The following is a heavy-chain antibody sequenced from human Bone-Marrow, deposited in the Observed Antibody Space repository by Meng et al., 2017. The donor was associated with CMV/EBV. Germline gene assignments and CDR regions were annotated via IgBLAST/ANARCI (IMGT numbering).Heavy chain of an antibody. J-gene: IGHJ4*02. D-gene: IGHD1-1*01. CDR1: GFTFSSYE. Sequence: GGSLRLSCAASGFTFSSYEMNWVRRAPGRGLEWLSSISSSGGTIYSADSVKGRFTISRDNAHNSLYLQMTSLGAEDTAVYYCARDLPGTTGSNYWGQGTLVTVSS. V-gene: IGHV3-48*03. CDR3: ARDLPGTTGSNY. CDR2: ISSSGGTI.